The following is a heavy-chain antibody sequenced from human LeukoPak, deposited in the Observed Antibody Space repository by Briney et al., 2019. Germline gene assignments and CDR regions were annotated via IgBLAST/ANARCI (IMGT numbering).Heavy chain of an antibody. CDR2: ISARDGRT. CDR3: AKDRNDWKQGIDS. V-gene: IGHV3-23*01. D-gene: IGHD1-1*01. CDR1: GFTFSSYS. Sequence: GGSLRLSCAASGFTFSSYSMNWVRQAPGKGLEWVSIISARDGRTYYADSVKGRFTISRDNSKNTLYLQMNSLRVEDTAVYYCAKDRNDWKQGIDSWGQGTLVTVST. J-gene: IGHJ4*02.